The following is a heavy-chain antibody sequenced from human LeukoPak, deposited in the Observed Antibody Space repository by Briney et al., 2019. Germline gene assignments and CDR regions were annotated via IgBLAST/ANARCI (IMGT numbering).Heavy chain of an antibody. CDR1: GFTFDDYA. V-gene: IGHV3-9*01. CDR3: AKDTFTGLVTYRSNAFDI. Sequence: PGGSLRLSCAASGFTFDDYAMHWVRQAPGKGLEWVSGISWNSGSIGYADSVKGRFTISRDNAKNSLYLQMNSLRAEDTALYYCAKDTFTGLVTYRSNAFDIWGQGTMVTVSS. J-gene: IGHJ3*02. D-gene: IGHD3/OR15-3a*01. CDR2: ISWNSGSI.